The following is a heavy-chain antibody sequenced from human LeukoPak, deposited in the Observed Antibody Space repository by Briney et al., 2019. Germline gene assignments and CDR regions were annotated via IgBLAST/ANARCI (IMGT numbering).Heavy chain of an antibody. Sequence: SGTLSLTCAVSGGSISSYYWSWIRQPPGKGLEWIGYIYYSGSTNYNPSLKSRVTISVDTSKNQFSLKLSSVTAADTAVYYCARTAMGQSYVDYWGQGTLVTVSS. J-gene: IGHJ4*02. CDR2: IYYSGST. CDR3: ARTAMGQSYVDY. D-gene: IGHD5-18*01. CDR1: GGSISSYY. V-gene: IGHV4-59*01.